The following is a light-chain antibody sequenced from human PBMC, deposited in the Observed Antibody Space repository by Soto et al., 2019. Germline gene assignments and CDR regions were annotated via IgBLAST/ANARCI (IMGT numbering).Light chain of an antibody. CDR1: SSDVGGYHY. Sequence: QSVLTQPASVSGSPGQSITISCTGTSSDVGGYHYVSWYQLHPGKAPKLIIYEVSHRPSGASNHFSGYKSGNTASLTISGLQAEDEADYDCSSYTSASTPCVFGTGTQLTVL. V-gene: IGLV2-14*01. CDR2: EVS. CDR3: SSYTSASTPCV. J-gene: IGLJ7*01.